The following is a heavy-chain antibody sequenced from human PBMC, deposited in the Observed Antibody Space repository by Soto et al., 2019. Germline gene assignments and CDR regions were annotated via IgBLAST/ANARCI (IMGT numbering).Heavy chain of an antibody. CDR1: GDSISSSPYY. CDR3: ARHYDGINWFDP. CDR2: FYYGGNS. J-gene: IGHJ5*02. V-gene: IGHV4-39*01. D-gene: IGHD3-16*01. Sequence: PSETLSLTCTVSGDSISSSPYYWGWIRQPPGKGLEWIGSFYYGGNSYYNPSLKSRVAISVATSKTQFSLKLSSVTAADTAVYYCARHYDGINWFDPWGQGTLVTVSS.